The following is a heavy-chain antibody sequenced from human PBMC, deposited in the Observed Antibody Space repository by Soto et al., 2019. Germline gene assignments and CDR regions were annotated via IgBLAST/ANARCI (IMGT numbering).Heavy chain of an antibody. CDR1: GFTFSTSW. V-gene: IGHV3-7*01. CDR2: IKEDGSER. Sequence: EVQLVESGGGLVQPGASLRLSCAASGFTFSTSWMSWVRQAPGKGLEWVANIKEDGSERYYVDSVRGRFTISRDNAKNSLSLQMNSLRAEDTAVYCCARDHIWGQGTLVTVSS. J-gene: IGHJ4*02. CDR3: ARDHI.